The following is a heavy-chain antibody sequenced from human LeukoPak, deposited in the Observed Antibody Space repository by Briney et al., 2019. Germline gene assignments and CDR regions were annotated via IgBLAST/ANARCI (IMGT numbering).Heavy chain of an antibody. CDR2: VYPGDSDT. CDR3: ARQEYCSGGSCYTWFDP. D-gene: IGHD2-15*01. CDR1: GYSFSTNW. V-gene: IGHV5-51*01. J-gene: IGHJ5*02. Sequence: GESLKISCKGSGYSFSTNWIGWVRQMPGKGLEWVGIVYPGDSDTRYSPSFQGQVTISADKSISTAYLQWSSLKASDTAMYYCARQEYCSGGSCYTWFDPWGQGTLVTVSS.